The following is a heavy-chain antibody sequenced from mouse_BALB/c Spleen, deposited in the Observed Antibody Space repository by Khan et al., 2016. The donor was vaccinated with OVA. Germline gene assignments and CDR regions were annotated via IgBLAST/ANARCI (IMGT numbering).Heavy chain of an antibody. V-gene: IGHV1-4*01. J-gene: IGHJ3*01. CDR3: ARWGSYYGNYGAWFAY. CDR1: GYTFTSYT. CDR2: INPSNGYT. D-gene: IGHD2-1*01. Sequence: VQLQESGAELARPGASVKMSCKASGYTFTSYTMHWVKQRPGQGLEWIGYINPSNGYTNYNQKFKDKATLTADKSSSTAYMQLCSLTSEDSAFYYCARWGSYYGNYGAWFAYWGQGTLVTVSS.